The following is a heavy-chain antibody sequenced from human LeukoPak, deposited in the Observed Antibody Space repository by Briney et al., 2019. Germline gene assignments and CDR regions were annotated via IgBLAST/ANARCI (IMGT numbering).Heavy chain of an antibody. V-gene: IGHV4-34*01. CDR1: GGSFSGYY. CDR2: MNPSGST. CDR3: ARETYDSSGYYLDY. Sequence: SETLSLTCAVYGGSFSGYYWTWIRHTPEKGLEWIGEMNPSGSTNYNPSLKSRVTISVDTSKNQFSLKLSSVTAADTAVYYCARETYDSSGYYLDYWGQGTLVTVSS. J-gene: IGHJ4*02. D-gene: IGHD3-22*01.